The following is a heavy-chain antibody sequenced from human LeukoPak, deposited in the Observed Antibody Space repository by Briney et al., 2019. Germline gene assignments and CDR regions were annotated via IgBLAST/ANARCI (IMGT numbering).Heavy chain of an antibody. CDR3: ASRWWYFDL. D-gene: IGHD6-13*01. CDR1: GFAFSSDW. J-gene: IGHJ2*01. Sequence: GGSLRLSCAASGFAFSSDWMHWVRQAPGKGLVWVSRINSDGSSTTYADSVKGRFTISRDNAKNALYLQMNSLRAEDTALYYCASRWWYFDLWGRGTLVTVSS. CDR2: INSDGSST. V-gene: IGHV3-74*03.